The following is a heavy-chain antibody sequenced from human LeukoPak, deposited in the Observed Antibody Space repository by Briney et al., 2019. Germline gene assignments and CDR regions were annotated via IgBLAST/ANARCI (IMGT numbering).Heavy chain of an antibody. V-gene: IGHV5-51*01. CDR1: GYTFTNYW. J-gene: IGHJ4*02. CDR2: IYPADSDT. CDR3: VRHNYYDTRGYYTLAY. D-gene: IGHD3-22*01. Sequence: GESLKISCKGSGYTFTNYWIGWVRQMPGKGLEWMGIIYPADSDTRYSPSFQGQVTISADKSINTAYLQWSSLQASDTAIYYCVRHNYYDTRGYYTLAYWGQGTLVTVSS.